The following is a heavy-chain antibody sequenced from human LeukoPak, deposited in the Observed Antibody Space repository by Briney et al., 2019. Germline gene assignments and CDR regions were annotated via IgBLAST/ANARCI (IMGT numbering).Heavy chain of an antibody. CDR1: GGSISSGSYY. V-gene: IGHV4-61*02. D-gene: IGHD3-16*02. J-gene: IGHJ4*02. CDR2: IYTSGST. CDR3: ARDYVWGSYRSGGFDY. Sequence: SETLSLTCTVSGGSISSGSYYWSWIRQPAGKGLEWIGRIYTSGSTNYNPSLKSRVTISVDTSKNQFSLKLSSVTAADTAVYYCARDYVWGSYRSGGFDYWGQGTLVTVSS.